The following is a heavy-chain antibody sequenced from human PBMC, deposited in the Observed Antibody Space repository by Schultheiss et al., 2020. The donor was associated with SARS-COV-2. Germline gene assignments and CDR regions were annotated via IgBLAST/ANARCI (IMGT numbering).Heavy chain of an antibody. Sequence: SETLSLTCAVSGGSISSSNWWSWVRQPPGKGLEWIGRIYYRGNTYYNLSLKSRVTISVDTSKNQFSLKLSSVTAADTAVYYCATCGSTSCYSLDAFDIWGQGTMVTVSS. CDR2: IYYRGNT. V-gene: IGHV4-4*02. CDR1: GGSISSSNW. J-gene: IGHJ3*02. CDR3: ATCGSTSCYSLDAFDI. D-gene: IGHD2-2*02.